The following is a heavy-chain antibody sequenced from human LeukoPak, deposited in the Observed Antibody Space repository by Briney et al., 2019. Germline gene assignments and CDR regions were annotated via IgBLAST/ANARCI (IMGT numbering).Heavy chain of an antibody. V-gene: IGHV1-18*04. Sequence: ASVKVSCKASGYTFTSYGISWVRQAPGQGLEWMGWISAYYGNTNYAQKLQGRVTMTTDTSTSTAYMELRSLRSDGTAVYYCARDRYYYGSGSYYFLEDYWGQGTLVTVSS. CDR2: ISAYYGNT. D-gene: IGHD3-10*01. J-gene: IGHJ4*02. CDR3: ARDRYYYGSGSYYFLEDY. CDR1: GYTFTSYG.